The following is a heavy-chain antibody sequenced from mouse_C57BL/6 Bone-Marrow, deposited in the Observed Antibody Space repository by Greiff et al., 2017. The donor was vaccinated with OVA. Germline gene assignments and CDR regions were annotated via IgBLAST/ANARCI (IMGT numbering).Heavy chain of an antibody. CDR3: ASSSRGYFDY. J-gene: IGHJ2*01. Sequence: VQLQQSGAELVRPGTSVKMSCKASGYTFTNYWIGWAKQRPGHGLEWIGDIYPGGGYTNYNEKFKGKATLTADNSSSTAYMQFSSLTSEDSAISYCASSSRGYFDYWGQGATLTVSS. CDR1: GYTFTNYW. D-gene: IGHD6-1*01. V-gene: IGHV1-63*01. CDR2: IYPGGGYT.